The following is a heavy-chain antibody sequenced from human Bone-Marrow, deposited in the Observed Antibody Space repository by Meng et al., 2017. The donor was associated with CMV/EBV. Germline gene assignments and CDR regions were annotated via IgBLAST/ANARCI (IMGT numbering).Heavy chain of an antibody. CDR3: ARDYQRYTGSYVDF. Sequence: SETLSLTCTVSGGSISSSTYNWGWIRQPPGKGLEWIGSINYRGSTDYNPSLKSRVTMSVDTSKDQFSLRMSSVTAADTAVYYCARDYQRYTGSYVDFWGQGALVPSPQ. CDR1: GGSISSSTYN. V-gene: IGHV4-39*07. CDR2: INYRGST. J-gene: IGHJ4*02. D-gene: IGHD1-26*01.